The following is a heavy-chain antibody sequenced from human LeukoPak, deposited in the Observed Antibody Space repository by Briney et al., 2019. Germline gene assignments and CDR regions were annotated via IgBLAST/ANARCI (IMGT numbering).Heavy chain of an antibody. CDR2: IHPGGST. D-gene: IGHD1-14*01. V-gene: IGHV4-34*01. CDR3: ARAPDRIRFDP. CDR1: GGSLRADY. Sequence: SSETLSLTCAVYGGSLRADYWSWIRQPPGKGLEWIGDIHPGGSTKYNPSPESRVTISVDTSKNQFSLRLTSVTAADTAVYYCARAPDRIRFDPWGQGALVTVSS. J-gene: IGHJ5*02.